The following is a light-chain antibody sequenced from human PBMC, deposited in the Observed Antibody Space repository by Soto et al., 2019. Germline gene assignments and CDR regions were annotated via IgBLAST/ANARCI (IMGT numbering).Light chain of an antibody. CDR2: GVS. CDR1: SSDIGTYDH. J-gene: IGLJ1*01. Sequence: QSVLTQPASVSGSPGQSITISCSGTSSDIGTYDHVAWFQQFPGKTPKLVIYGVSDRPSGVSYRFSGSKSGNKASLTISGLQADDEADYYCISYTVSRSYVFGTGTKVTVL. V-gene: IGLV2-14*01. CDR3: ISYTVSRSYV.